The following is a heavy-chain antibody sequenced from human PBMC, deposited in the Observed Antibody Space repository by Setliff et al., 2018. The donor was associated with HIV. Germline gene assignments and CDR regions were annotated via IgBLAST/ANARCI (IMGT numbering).Heavy chain of an antibody. CDR2: ISAENGNT. CDR1: GYTLTELS. J-gene: IGHJ6*03. Sequence: ASVKVSCKVSGYTLTELSMHWVRQAPGKGLEWMGWISAENGNTNYAQKFQGRVIMTTDTSTSTAYMELRSLRSDDTAVYYCARVRERVTIFGVATPGFYSFMDVWGKGTTVTVSS. D-gene: IGHD3-3*01. V-gene: IGHV1-18*01. CDR3: ARVRERVTIFGVATPGFYSFMDV.